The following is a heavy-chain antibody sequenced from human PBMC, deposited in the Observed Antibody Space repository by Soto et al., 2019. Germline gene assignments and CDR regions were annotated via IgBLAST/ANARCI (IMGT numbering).Heavy chain of an antibody. V-gene: IGHV3-23*01. J-gene: IGHJ4*02. CDR2: ITASGGFT. Sequence: PGGSLRLSCTASGLTFNKFAFTWVRQTPGMGLEWLSSITASGGFTKYADSVKGRFTTSRDNPKNTLYLQMNSLRVEDTAVYYCARGLSTLSPLDYWGQGTLVTVSS. CDR3: ARGLSTLSPLDY. CDR1: GLTFNKFA. D-gene: IGHD3-16*02.